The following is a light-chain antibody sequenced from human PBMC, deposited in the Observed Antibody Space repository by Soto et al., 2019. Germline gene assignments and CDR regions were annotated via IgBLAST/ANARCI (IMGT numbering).Light chain of an antibody. CDR2: DVS. CDR3: ASYTISSTPLYV. V-gene: IGLV2-14*01. J-gene: IGLJ1*01. CDR1: SSDVGASNY. Sequence: QSVLTQPASVSGSPGQSITISCTGTSSDVGASNYVSWYQQYPGMAPKLMIYDVSTRPSGVSNRFSGSKSGNTASLTISGLQAEDEADYYCASYTISSTPLYVFGTGTKVTVL.